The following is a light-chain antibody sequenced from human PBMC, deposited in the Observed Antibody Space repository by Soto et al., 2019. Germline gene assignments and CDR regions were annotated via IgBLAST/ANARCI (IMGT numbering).Light chain of an antibody. CDR1: QSVRSNY. V-gene: IGKV3-20*01. Sequence: EIVLTQSPGTLSLSPGERATLSCRASQSVRSNYLAWYQQKPGQTPRLLISGASSRATGIPDRFSGSGSGTDFTLTISRLEPEDFAVYYCQQYGSSPLTFGGGTKVEIK. CDR2: GAS. J-gene: IGKJ4*01. CDR3: QQYGSSPLT.